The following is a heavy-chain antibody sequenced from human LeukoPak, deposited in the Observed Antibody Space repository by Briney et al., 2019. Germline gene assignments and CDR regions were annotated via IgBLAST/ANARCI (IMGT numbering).Heavy chain of an antibody. CDR3: AGDRGDDY. CDR2: IYYSGST. D-gene: IGHD3-10*01. Sequence: SETLSLTCTDSGGSISSHYWSWLRQPPGKGLEWIGYIYYSGSTNYNPSLKSRVTISVDTSKNQFSLKLSSVTAADTAVYFCAGDRGDDYWGQGTLFTVSS. V-gene: IGHV4-59*11. J-gene: IGHJ4*02. CDR1: GGSISSHY.